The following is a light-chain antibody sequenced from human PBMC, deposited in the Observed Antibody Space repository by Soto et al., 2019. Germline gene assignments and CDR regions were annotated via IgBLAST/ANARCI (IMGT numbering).Light chain of an antibody. V-gene: IGKV3-20*01. CDR1: QSVISNY. CDR2: VAS. CDR3: QQYGSSPIT. Sequence: EIVLTQSPGTLSLSPGESATLSCRASQSVISNYLAWYQQKPGQAPRDLIYVASSRATGIPDRFSGSGSVTDFTLTISRLEPEDFAVYYCQQYGSSPITFGQGTRLEIK. J-gene: IGKJ5*01.